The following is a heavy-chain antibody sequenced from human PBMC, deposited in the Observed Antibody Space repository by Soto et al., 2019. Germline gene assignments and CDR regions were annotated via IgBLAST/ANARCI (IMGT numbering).Heavy chain of an antibody. CDR2: ISTTSSDI. Sequence: EEQLVESGGGLIKPGGSLRLSCVVSGFTFSDYTLNWVRQAPGRGLEWVSSISTTSSDIYYADSVKGRFTISRDNAKNSRYLQMDSLTATNTAAYYCTRDDSAAHKPLYFYDNMDVWGKGTTVTVSS. D-gene: IGHD3-22*01. V-gene: IGHV3-21*01. CDR3: TRDDSAAHKPLYFYDNMDV. J-gene: IGHJ6*03. CDR1: GFTFSDYT.